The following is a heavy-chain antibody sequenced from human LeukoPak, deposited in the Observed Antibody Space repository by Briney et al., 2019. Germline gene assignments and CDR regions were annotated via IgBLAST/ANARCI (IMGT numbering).Heavy chain of an antibody. CDR2: IKQDGSHK. Sequence: SGGSLRLSCAASGFTFSTYWMYWVRQAPGKGLEWVANIKQDGSHKYYVDSVKGRFTISRDNAKNSLYSQMNSLRVEDTAVYYCVREEGYWGQGTLVTVSS. V-gene: IGHV3-7*01. CDR3: VREEGY. J-gene: IGHJ4*02. CDR1: GFTFSTYW.